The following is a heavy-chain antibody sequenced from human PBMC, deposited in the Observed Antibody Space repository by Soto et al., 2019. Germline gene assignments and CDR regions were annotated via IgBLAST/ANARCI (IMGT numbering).Heavy chain of an antibody. CDR3: AILRYFDWLSETDFDY. D-gene: IGHD3-9*01. J-gene: IGHJ4*02. CDR1: GFTFSSYG. V-gene: IGHV3-30*03. Sequence: GGSLRLSCAASGFTFSSYGMHWVRQAPGKGLEWVAVISYDGSNKYYADSVKGRFTISRDNSKNTLYLQMNSLRAEDTAVYYCAILRYFDWLSETDFDYWGQGTLVTVSS. CDR2: ISYDGSNK.